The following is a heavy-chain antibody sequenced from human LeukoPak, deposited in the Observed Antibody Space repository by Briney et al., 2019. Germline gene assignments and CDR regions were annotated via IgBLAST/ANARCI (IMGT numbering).Heavy chain of an antibody. CDR1: GYTFTSYG. J-gene: IGHJ6*04. V-gene: IGHV1-18*01. CDR3: ARGEDYYYNMDV. CDR2: ISAYNGNT. Sequence: ASVKVSCKASGYTFTSYGISWVRQAPGQGLEGMGWISAYNGNTNYAQKLQGRVTMTTDTPTSTAYMELRSLRSDDTAVYYGARGEDYYYNMDVWGKGTTVTVSS.